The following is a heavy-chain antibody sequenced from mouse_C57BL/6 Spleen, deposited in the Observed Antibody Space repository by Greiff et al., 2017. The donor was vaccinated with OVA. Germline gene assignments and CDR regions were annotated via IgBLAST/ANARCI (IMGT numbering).Heavy chain of an antibody. J-gene: IGHJ2*01. V-gene: IGHV14-4*01. CDR1: GFNIKDDY. Sequence: EVKLQQSGAELVRPGASVKLSCTASGFNIKDDYMHWVKQRPEQGLEWIGWIDPENGDTEYASKFQGKATITADTSSNTAYLQLSSLTSEDTAVYYCTLIYFDYWGQGTTLTVSS. CDR2: IDPENGDT. CDR3: TLIYFDY.